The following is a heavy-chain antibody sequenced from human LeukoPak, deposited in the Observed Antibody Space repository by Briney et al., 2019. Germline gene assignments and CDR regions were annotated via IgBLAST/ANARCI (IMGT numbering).Heavy chain of an antibody. D-gene: IGHD3-10*01. V-gene: IGHV1-69*13. CDR1: GGTFSSYA. CDR2: IIPIFGTA. J-gene: IGHJ5*02. CDR3: ASRFMVRGVIITEAGWFDP. Sequence: SVKVSCKASGGTFSSYAISWVRQAPGQGLEWMGGIIPIFGTANYAQKFQGRVTITADESTSTAYMELSSLRSEDTAVYYCASRFMVRGVIITEAGWFDPWGQGTLVTVSS.